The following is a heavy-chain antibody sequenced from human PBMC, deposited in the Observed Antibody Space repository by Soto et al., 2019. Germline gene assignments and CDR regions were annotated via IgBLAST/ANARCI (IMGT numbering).Heavy chain of an antibody. D-gene: IGHD2-15*01. CDR3: ARLNLYCSGGSCYPYYFDY. V-gene: IGHV4-59*01. J-gene: IGHJ4*02. Sequence: QVQLQESGPGLVKPSETLSLTCTVSGGSISSYYWSWIRQPPGKGLEWIGYIYYSGSTNYNPSLKSRVTISVDTSKNQCSLKLSSVTAADTAVYYCARLNLYCSGGSCYPYYFDYWGQGTLVTVSS. CDR1: GGSISSYY. CDR2: IYYSGST.